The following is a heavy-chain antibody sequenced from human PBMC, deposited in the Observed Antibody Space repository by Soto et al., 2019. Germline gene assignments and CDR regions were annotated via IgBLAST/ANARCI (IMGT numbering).Heavy chain of an antibody. Sequence: SETLSLTCTVSGGSVSSGAYYWTWIRQRPGRGLEWIGYICYSGSTYYSPPLKSRLSISLDTSKNQFSLRLSSVTAADTAMYYCARARLRAVYAFESWGQGTMVT. CDR3: ARARLRAVYAFES. CDR2: ICYSGST. D-gene: IGHD5-12*01. J-gene: IGHJ3*02. V-gene: IGHV4-31*03. CDR1: GGSVSSGAYY.